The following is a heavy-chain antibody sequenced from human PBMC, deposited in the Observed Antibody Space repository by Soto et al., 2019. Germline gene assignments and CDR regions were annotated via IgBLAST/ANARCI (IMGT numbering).Heavy chain of an antibody. CDR1: GYTFDSRS. Sequence: QVQLVESGGDVVQPGKSLRLSCVASGYTFDSRSMHWVRQAPGKGLEWVAVIWYDGTNKYYSDSVKGRFTISRDNSKNTLYLQMTGLSAEDTAIYYCAREGVTSFYLDSWGQGTLVTVSS. CDR2: IWYDGTNK. D-gene: IGHD2-21*02. V-gene: IGHV3-33*01. CDR3: AREGVTSFYLDS. J-gene: IGHJ4*02.